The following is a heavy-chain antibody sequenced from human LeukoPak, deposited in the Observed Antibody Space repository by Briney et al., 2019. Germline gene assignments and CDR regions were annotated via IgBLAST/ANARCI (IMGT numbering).Heavy chain of an antibody. V-gene: IGHV3-74*01. CDR1: GFTFSSYW. D-gene: IGHD4-17*01. CDR3: ARVSPEGDYDY. CDR2: INSDGSST. J-gene: IGHJ4*02. Sequence: GGSLRLSCAASGFTFSSYWMHWVRQAPGKGLVWVSRINSDGSSTSYADSVKGRFTILRGNAKNTLYLQMNSLRAEDTAVYYCARVSPEGDYDYWGQGALVTVSS.